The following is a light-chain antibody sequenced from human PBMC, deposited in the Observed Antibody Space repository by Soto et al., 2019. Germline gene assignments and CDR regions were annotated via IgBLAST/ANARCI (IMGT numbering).Light chain of an antibody. J-gene: IGLJ1*01. V-gene: IGLV2-8*01. Sequence: QSVLTQPPSASGSPGQSVTISCTGTSSDVGGYNFVSWYLQHPGEAPKLIIYEVTKRPSWVPDRFSGSKSGNTASLTVSGLQTEDEADYYCSSFAGSNNRYVFGTGTKLTVL. CDR2: EVT. CDR1: SSDVGGYNF. CDR3: SSFAGSNNRYV.